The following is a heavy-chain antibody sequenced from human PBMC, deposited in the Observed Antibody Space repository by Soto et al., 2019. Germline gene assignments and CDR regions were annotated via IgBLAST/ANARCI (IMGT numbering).Heavy chain of an antibody. CDR1: GYTFTSYD. J-gene: IGHJ6*02. CDR3: ARASRYSSSWYYYYYGMDV. D-gene: IGHD6-13*01. Sequence: SSVKVSCKASGYTFTSYDINWVRQATGQGLEWMGWMNPNSGNTGYAQKFQGRVTMTRNTSISTAYMELSSLRSEDTAVYYCARASRYSSSWYYYYYGMDVWGQGTTVTVSS. CDR2: MNPNSGNT. V-gene: IGHV1-8*01.